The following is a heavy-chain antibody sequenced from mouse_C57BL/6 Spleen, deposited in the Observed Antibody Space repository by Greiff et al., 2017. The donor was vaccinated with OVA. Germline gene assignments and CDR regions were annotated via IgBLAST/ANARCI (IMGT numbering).Heavy chain of an antibody. D-gene: IGHD2-1*01. CDR2: IYPGSGST. J-gene: IGHJ1*03. Sequence: QVQLQQSGAELVKPGASVKMSCKASGYTFTSYWITWVKQRPGQGLEWIGDIYPGSGSTNYNEKFKSKATLTVDTSSSTAYMQLSSLTSEDSAVYYCASYGKGYFDVWGTGTTVTVSS. V-gene: IGHV1-55*01. CDR3: ASYGKGYFDV. CDR1: GYTFTSYW.